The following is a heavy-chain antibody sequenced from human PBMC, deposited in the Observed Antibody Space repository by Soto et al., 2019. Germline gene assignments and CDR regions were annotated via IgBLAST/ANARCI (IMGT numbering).Heavy chain of an antibody. Sequence: QVQLQQWGAGLLKPSETLSLTCAVYGGSFSGYYWSWIRQPPGKGLEWIGEINHSGSTNYNPSLKSRVIISVDTSKNQFYLKLSSVTAADTAVYYCARDSHGGYLDYWGQGTLVTVSS. CDR2: INHSGST. V-gene: IGHV4-34*01. D-gene: IGHD2-15*01. CDR3: ARDSHGGYLDY. CDR1: GGSFSGYY. J-gene: IGHJ4*02.